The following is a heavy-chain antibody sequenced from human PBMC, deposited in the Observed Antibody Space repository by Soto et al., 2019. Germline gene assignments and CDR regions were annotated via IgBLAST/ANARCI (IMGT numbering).Heavy chain of an antibody. CDR3: ARVGRPQHLLTGFDN. Sequence: QVQLVESGGGVVQPGWSLRLSCVTSGFTFSDYAMHWVRQAPGKGLEWVAVIRPDGSNRYYADSVKGRFTISRDISKNTLYLQMSSLRADDTAVYFWARVGRPQHLLTGFDNWGQGTLVTVSS. CDR2: IRPDGSNR. D-gene: IGHD3-16*01. CDR1: GFTFSDYA. V-gene: IGHV3-33*01. J-gene: IGHJ5*02.